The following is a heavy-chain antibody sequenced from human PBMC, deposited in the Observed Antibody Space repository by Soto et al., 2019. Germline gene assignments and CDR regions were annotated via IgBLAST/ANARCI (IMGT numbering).Heavy chain of an antibody. V-gene: IGHV1-46*03. CDR2: INPSGGST. Sequence: QVQLVQSGAEVKKPGASVKVSCKASGYTFTSYYMHWVRQAPGQGLEWMGIINPSGGSTSYAQKSQDRVTLPRDTATSTVYMELTSLRSEDTAVYYCARDLNRKVDTAMSGDYWGQGTLVTVSS. CDR1: GYTFTSYY. J-gene: IGHJ4*02. CDR3: ARDLNRKVDTAMSGDY. D-gene: IGHD5-18*01.